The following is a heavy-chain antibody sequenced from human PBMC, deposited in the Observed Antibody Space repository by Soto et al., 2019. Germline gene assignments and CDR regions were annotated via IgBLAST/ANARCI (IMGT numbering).Heavy chain of an antibody. D-gene: IGHD1-7*01. CDR2: INHSGST. J-gene: IGHJ4*02. CDR3: ARGHKPNYHRTPRYYFDY. V-gene: IGHV4-34*01. CDR1: GGSFSGYY. Sequence: PSETLSLTCAGYGGSFSGYYWSWIRQPPGKGLEWIGEINHSGSTNYNPSLKSRVTISVDTSKNQFSLKLSSVTAADTAVYCCARGHKPNYHRTPRYYFDYWGQGTLVSVSS.